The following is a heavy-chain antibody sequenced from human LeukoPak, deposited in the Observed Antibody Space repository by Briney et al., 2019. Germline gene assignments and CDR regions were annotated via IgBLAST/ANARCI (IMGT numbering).Heavy chain of an antibody. CDR3: ARDLAVAGDY. J-gene: IGHJ4*02. D-gene: IGHD6-19*01. V-gene: IGHV1-3*01. CDR1: GYTFTTYT. CDR2: INAGNGNT. Sequence: GASVKVSCKASGYTFTTYTIHWVRQAPGQRLEWMGWINAGNGNTKYSQEFQDRVTITRDTSASTAYMELRSLRSDDTAAYYCARDLAVAGDYWGQGTLVTVSS.